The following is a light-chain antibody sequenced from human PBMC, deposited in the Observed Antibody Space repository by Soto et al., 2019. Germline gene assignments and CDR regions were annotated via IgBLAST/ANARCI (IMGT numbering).Light chain of an antibody. CDR3: QRRSNRPPT. Sequence: EIVLTQSPATLSLSPGDRATLSCRASQSIRNYLAWYQQKPGQAPKLLIYDASNRAAGTPTRFSGSGSGTDFTLTISSLEPEDFAVYFCQRRSNRPPTFGGGTKVEIK. CDR2: DAS. J-gene: IGKJ4*01. CDR1: QSIRNY. V-gene: IGKV3-11*01.